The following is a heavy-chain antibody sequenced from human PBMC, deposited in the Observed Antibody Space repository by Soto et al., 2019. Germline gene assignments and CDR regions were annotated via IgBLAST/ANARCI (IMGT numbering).Heavy chain of an antibody. CDR1: GFTFSSYS. CDR2: ISSSSSTI. CDR3: AREFEGGFSGVGPAGDY. D-gene: IGHD5-12*01. V-gene: IGHV3-48*02. Sequence: GGSLRLSCAASGFTFSSYSMNWVRQAPGKGLEWVSYISSSSSTIYYADSVKGRFTISRDNAKNSLYLQMNSLRDEDTAVYYCAREFEGGFSGVGPAGDYWGQGTLVTVSS. J-gene: IGHJ4*02.